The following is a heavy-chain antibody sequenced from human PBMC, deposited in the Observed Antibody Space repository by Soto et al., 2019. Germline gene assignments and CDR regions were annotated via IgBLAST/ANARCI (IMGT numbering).Heavy chain of an antibody. CDR3: TADVPESSAYPFDS. D-gene: IGHD6-19*01. V-gene: IGHV3-15*01. J-gene: IGHJ4*02. CDR2: IKSGGVTT. CDR1: GFTFRNAW. Sequence: EVHLVESGGGLVKPGGSLRLSCAASGFTFRNAWMSWVRQAPGKGLEWVGLIKSGGVTTNYAAPVEGRFTISRDDSRNTLYLQMNSLKTEDTAVYFCTADVPESSAYPFDSWGQGTLVTVSS.